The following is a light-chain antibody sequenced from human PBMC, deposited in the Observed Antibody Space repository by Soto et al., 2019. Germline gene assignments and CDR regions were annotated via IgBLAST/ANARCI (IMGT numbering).Light chain of an antibody. CDR2: GAS. V-gene: IGKV3-15*01. CDR1: QSISSN. J-gene: IGKJ5*01. CDR3: QQYNHWPPMT. Sequence: EIVMTQSPGTLSVSPGERATLSCRASQSISSNLAWYQQKPGQAPRLLIYGASTRATGIPARFSGSGSGTEFTLTISSLQSEDFATYYCQQYNHWPPMTFGQGTRLEIK.